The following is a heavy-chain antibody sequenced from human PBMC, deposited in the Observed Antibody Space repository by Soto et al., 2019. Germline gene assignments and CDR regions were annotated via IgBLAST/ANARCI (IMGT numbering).Heavy chain of an antibody. Sequence: PGGSLRLSCAASGFTFSSYAMHWVRQAPGKGLEWVAVISYDGSNKYYADSVKGRFTISRDNSKNTLYLQMNSLRAEDTAVYYCAREEYSSSWYYYYGMDAWGQGTTVTVSS. V-gene: IGHV3-30-3*01. CDR1: GFTFSSYA. D-gene: IGHD6-13*01. CDR2: ISYDGSNK. CDR3: AREEYSSSWYYYYGMDA. J-gene: IGHJ6*02.